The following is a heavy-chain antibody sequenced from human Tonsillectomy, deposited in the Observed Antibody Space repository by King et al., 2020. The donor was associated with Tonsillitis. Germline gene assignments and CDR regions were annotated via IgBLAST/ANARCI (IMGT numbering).Heavy chain of an antibody. CDR3: AKGVGMSGAWSFDY. CDR1: GFKFDDYA. D-gene: IGHD3-3*01. CDR2: ISWKSDSI. V-gene: IGHV3-9*01. Sequence: VQLVESGGGLLQPGRSLRLSCAASGFKFDDYAMHWVRQAPGKGLEWVSGISWKSDSIGYADSVKGRFTISRDNAKNSLYLQMNSLRDEDTALYYCAKGVGMSGAWSFDYWGQGTLVTVSS. J-gene: IGHJ4*02.